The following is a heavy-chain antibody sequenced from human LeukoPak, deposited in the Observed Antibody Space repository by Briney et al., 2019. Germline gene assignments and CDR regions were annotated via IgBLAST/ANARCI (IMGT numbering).Heavy chain of an antibody. V-gene: IGHV3-23*01. CDR3: AKTTTGYSSGRFPGWPVDY. CDR2: IFGIGGST. Sequence: AGSALRLSWAASGFTFSMYGMCSVRQGPGKGLEWDSVIFGIGGSTHYADSVNGRFTISRVNSKNTVYLQMNSLRAEDTAVYYCAKTTTGYSSGRFPGWPVDYWGQGTLVTVSS. D-gene: IGHD6-19*01. J-gene: IGHJ4*02. CDR1: GFTFSMYG.